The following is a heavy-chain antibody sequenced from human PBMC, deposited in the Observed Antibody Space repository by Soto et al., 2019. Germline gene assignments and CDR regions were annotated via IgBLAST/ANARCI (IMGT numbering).Heavy chain of an antibody. V-gene: IGHV3-15*01. CDR2: IKSKTDGGTT. CDR1: GFTFSNAW. CDR3: TTDGVWFGETDY. J-gene: IGHJ4*02. Sequence: GESLKISCAASGFTFSNAWMSWVRQAPGKGLEWVGRIKSKTDGGTTDYAAPVKGRFTISRDDSKNTLYLQMNSLKTEDTAVYYCTTDGVWFGETDYWGQGTLVTVSS. D-gene: IGHD3-10*01.